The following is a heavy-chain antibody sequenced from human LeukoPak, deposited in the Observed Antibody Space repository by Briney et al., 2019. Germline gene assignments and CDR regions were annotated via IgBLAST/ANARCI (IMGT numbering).Heavy chain of an antibody. CDR2: IRSKANSYAT. J-gene: IGHJ6*03. V-gene: IGHV3-73*01. Sequence: PGGSLRLSCAASGFTFSGSTMHWVRQASGKGLEWVGRIRSKANSYATAYAASVKGRFTISGDDSKNTAYLQMNSLKTEDTAVYYCTRSTHPVPAAISSYYYMDVWGKGTTVTVSS. CDR3: TRSTHPVPAAISSYYYMDV. D-gene: IGHD2-2*02. CDR1: GFTFSGST.